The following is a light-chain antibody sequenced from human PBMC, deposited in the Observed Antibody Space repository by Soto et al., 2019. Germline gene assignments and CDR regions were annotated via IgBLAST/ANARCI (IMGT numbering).Light chain of an antibody. CDR3: QQGDSFPFT. J-gene: IGKJ4*01. CDR2: AAS. CDR1: QGINNY. V-gene: IGKV1-16*01. Sequence: DIQMTQSPSSLSASVGDRVTITCRASQGINNYLDWFQQKPGKAPKLLISAASTLQSGVPRRFSGSGSGTDFTLIISSLQPEDFATYFCQQGDSFPFTFGGGTKVQIK.